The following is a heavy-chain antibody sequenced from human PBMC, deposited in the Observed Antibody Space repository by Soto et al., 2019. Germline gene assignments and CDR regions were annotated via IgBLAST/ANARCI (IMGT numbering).Heavy chain of an antibody. CDR3: TMGLLWFGAY. Sequence: GGSLRLSCAASGFTFSGSAMHWVRQASGKGLEWVGRIRSKANSYATAYAASVKGRFTISRDDSKNTAYLQMNSLKTEDTAVYYCTMGLLWFGAYWGQGTLVTVSS. CDR2: IRSKANSYAT. CDR1: GFTFSGSA. J-gene: IGHJ4*02. V-gene: IGHV3-73*01. D-gene: IGHD3-10*01.